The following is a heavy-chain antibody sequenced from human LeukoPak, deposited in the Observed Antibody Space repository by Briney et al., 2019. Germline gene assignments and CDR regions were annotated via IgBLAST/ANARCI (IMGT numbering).Heavy chain of an antibody. CDR1: GGSISSGGYS. CDR3: ARHATYSLDAFDI. D-gene: IGHD1-1*01. CDR2: IYYSGST. V-gene: IGHV4-31*03. J-gene: IGHJ3*02. Sequence: SETPSLTCTVSGGSISSGGYSWSWIRQHPGKGLEWIGYIYYSGSTYYNPSLKSRVTISVDTSKNQFSLKLSSVTAADTAVYYCARHATYSLDAFDIWGQGTMVTVSS.